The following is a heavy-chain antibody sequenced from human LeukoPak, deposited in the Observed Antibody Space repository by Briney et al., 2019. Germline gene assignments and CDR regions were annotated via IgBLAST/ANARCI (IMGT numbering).Heavy chain of an antibody. Sequence: SETLSLTCAVSGGSISSGNWWSWVRQSPGKGLEWFGEIHHTGNTNYNPSLKSRATISIDKSKNQFSLELNSVTAAETAVYYCARQTGSGLFILPGGQGTLVTVSS. D-gene: IGHD3/OR15-3a*01. CDR2: IHHTGNT. CDR3: ARQTGSGLFILP. V-gene: IGHV4-4*02. CDR1: GGSISSGNW. J-gene: IGHJ4*02.